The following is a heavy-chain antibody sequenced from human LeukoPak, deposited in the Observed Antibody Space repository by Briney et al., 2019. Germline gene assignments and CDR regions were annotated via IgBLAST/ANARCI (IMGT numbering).Heavy chain of an antibody. J-gene: IGHJ5*02. V-gene: IGHV3-66*01. CDR1: GFTVSGNH. CDR2: IYSGGSI. CDR3: ARTRGLTRLLVAGAIDL. D-gene: IGHD6-19*01. Sequence: GGSLRLSCEASGFTVSGNHMTWVRQAPGVGPEWVAIIYSGGSIYYADPVKDRFTISRDYSKNTLSLQMNTLRAEDTAVYYCARTRGLTRLLVAGAIDLWGQGTLVTVSS.